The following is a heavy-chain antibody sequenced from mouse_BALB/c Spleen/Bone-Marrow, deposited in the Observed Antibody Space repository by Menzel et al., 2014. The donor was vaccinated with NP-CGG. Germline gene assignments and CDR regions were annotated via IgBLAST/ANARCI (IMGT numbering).Heavy chain of an antibody. D-gene: IGHD4-1*01. CDR3: ARWYNWDAFAY. Sequence: QVHVKQSGPELVRPGVSVKISCKGSGYTFTDYAMHWVKQSHAKSLEWIGVISTYSGNTNYNQKFKGKATMTVDKSSSTAYRELARLTSEDSAIYYCARWYNWDAFAYWGQGTLVTVSA. CDR1: GYTFTDYA. CDR2: ISTYSGNT. V-gene: IGHV1-67*01. J-gene: IGHJ3*01.